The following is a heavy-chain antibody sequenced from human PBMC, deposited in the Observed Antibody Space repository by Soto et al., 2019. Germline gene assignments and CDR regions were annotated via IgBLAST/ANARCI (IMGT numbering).Heavy chain of an antibody. CDR2: FDPEDGET. J-gene: IGHJ4*02. D-gene: IGHD1-26*01. Sequence: EASVKVSCKVSGYTLTELSMHWVRQAPGKGLEWMGGFDPEDGETIYAQKFQGRVTMTEDTSTDTAYMELSSLRSEDTAVYYCARDRTRWELYSWVGSYEDYWGQGTLVTVSS. CDR3: ARDRTRWELYSWVGSYEDY. V-gene: IGHV1-24*01. CDR1: GYTLTELS.